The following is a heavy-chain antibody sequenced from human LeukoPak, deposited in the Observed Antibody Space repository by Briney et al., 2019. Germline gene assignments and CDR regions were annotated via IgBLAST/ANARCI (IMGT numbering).Heavy chain of an antibody. J-gene: IGHJ5*02. CDR3: ARGPGDIAAAGTEDNWFDP. CDR2: IYYSGST. D-gene: IGHD6-13*01. CDR1: GGSISSGGYY. Sequence: PSQTLSLTCTVSGGSISSGGYYWSWIRQHPGKGLEWIGYIYYSGSTCYNPSLKSRVTISVDTSKNQFSLKLSSVTAADTAVYYCARGPGDIAAAGTEDNWFDPWGRGTLVTVSS. V-gene: IGHV4-31*03.